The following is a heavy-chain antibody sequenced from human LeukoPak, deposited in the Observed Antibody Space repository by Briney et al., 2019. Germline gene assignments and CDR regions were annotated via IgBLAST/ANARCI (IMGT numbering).Heavy chain of an antibody. J-gene: IGHJ5*02. V-gene: IGHV1-3*01. Sequence: GASVRVSCKASGYTFTSYAMHWVRQAPGQRLEWMGWINAGNGNTKYSQKFQGRVTITRDTSASTAYMELSSLRSEDTAVYYCARAYYGSGGYQFDPWGQGTLVTVSS. CDR3: ARAYYGSGGYQFDP. CDR1: GYTFTSYA. CDR2: INAGNGNT. D-gene: IGHD3-10*01.